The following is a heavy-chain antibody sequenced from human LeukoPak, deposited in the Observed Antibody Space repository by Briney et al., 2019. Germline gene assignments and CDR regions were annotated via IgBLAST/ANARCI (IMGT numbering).Heavy chain of an antibody. CDR3: ARGGRRYDILTGGRSYYYYMDV. J-gene: IGHJ6*03. D-gene: IGHD3-9*01. CDR1: GDSISSNYW. V-gene: IGHV4-4*02. Sequence: PSETLSLTCAVSGDSISSNYWWTWVRQPPGKGLEWIGEIHHSESTNFNPSLKSRVTISVDTSKNQFSLQLNSVTPEDTAVYYCARGGRRYDILTGGRSYYYYMDVWGKGATVTVSS. CDR2: IHHSEST.